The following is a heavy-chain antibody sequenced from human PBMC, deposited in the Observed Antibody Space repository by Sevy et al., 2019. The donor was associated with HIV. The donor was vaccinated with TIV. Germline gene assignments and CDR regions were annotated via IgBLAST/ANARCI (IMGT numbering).Heavy chain of an antibody. CDR2: ISYDGSNK. V-gene: IGHV3-30*04. Sequence: GGSLRLSCAASGFTFSSYAMHWVRQAPGKGLEWVAVISYDGSNKYYADSVKGRFTISRDNSKNTLYLQMNSLRAEDTAVYYCARRVRGVITIDYWGQGTLVTVSS. D-gene: IGHD3-10*01. CDR1: GFTFSSYA. J-gene: IGHJ4*02. CDR3: ARRVRGVITIDY.